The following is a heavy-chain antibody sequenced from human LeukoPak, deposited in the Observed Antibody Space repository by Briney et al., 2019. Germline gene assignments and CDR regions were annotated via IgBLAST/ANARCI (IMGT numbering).Heavy chain of an antibody. V-gene: IGHV3-49*04. CDR1: GFTFGDYA. Sequence: PGGSLRLSCTASGFTFGDYAMSWVRQAPGKGLEWVGFIRSKAYGGTTEYAASVKGRFTISRDDSKSIAYLQMNSLKTEDTAVYYCTRLLYCSGGSCYSVDYWGQGILVTVSS. CDR3: TRLLYCSGGSCYSVDY. J-gene: IGHJ4*02. D-gene: IGHD2-15*01. CDR2: IRSKAYGGTT.